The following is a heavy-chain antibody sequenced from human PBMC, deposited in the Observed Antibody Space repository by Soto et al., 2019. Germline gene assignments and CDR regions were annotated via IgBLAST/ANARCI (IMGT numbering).Heavy chain of an antibody. CDR3: ATGSYDYYYYYMDV. D-gene: IGHD2-2*01. J-gene: IGHJ6*03. CDR2: FDPEDGET. CDR1: GYTLTELS. Sequence: ASVKVSCKVSGYTLTELSMYWLRQALGKGLEWMGGFDPEDGETIYAQKFQGRVTMTEDTSTDTAYMELSSPRSEDTAVYYCATGSYDYYYYYMDVWGKGTTVTVSS. V-gene: IGHV1-24*01.